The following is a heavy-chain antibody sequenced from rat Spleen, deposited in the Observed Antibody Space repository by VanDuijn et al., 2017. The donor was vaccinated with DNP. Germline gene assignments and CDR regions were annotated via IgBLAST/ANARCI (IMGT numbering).Heavy chain of an antibody. CDR2: ISYDGSDT. J-gene: IGHJ2*01. CDR3: AGRPPPTRGPFDY. CDR1: RITFSDHN. Sequence: EVQLVESGGGLVQPGRSLKLSCVVSRITFSDHNMAWVRQAPKKGLEWVATISYDGSDTYYRDSVKGRFTISRDNAKSTLYLQMDSLRSEETATYYCAGRPPPTRGPFDYWGQGVTVTVSS. D-gene: IGHD1-4*01. V-gene: IGHV5-7*01.